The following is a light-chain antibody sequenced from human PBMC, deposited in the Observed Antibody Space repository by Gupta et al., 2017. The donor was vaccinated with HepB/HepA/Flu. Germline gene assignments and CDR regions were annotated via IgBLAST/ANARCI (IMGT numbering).Light chain of an antibody. CDR2: GNS. Sequence: QSVLTQPPSVSGAPGQRVTISCTGSSSTIGADYDVHWYQQLPGTAPKLLIYGNSNRPSGVPDRFSGSKSGTSASLAITGLQAEDEADYYCQSYDSSLSGPVFGGGTKLTVL. CDR1: SSTIGADYD. V-gene: IGLV1-40*01. CDR3: QSYDSSLSGPV. J-gene: IGLJ2*01.